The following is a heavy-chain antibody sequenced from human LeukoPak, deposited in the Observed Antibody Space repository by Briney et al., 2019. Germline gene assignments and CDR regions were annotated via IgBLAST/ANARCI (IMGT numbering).Heavy chain of an antibody. Sequence: PSETLSLTCTVSGGSISSYYWSWIRQPPGKGLEWIGYIYYSGSTYYNPSLKSRVTISVDTSKNQFSLKLSSVTAADTAVYYCARNRGYYDFWSGYYADYYYYYMDVWGKGTTVTVSS. D-gene: IGHD3-3*01. CDR1: GGSISSYY. CDR2: IYYSGST. CDR3: ARNRGYYDFWSGYYADYYYYYMDV. V-gene: IGHV4-30-4*08. J-gene: IGHJ6*03.